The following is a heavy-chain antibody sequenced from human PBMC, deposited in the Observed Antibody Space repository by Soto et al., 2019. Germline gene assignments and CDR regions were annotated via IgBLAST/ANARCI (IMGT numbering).Heavy chain of an antibody. J-gene: IGHJ6*02. Sequence: SAPLSLTCTVSGGSISSGGYYWSWIRQHPGKGLEWIGYIYDRGSTYYNPSLNVRVSVSLDASENRCALKVSWGTAADPAVFYCARDRGSRVRGVRTVMAVWGQGTTVTVSS. CDR3: ARDRGSRVRGVRTVMAV. CDR1: GGSISSGGYY. D-gene: IGHD3-10*01. CDR2: IYDRGST. V-gene: IGHV4-31*03.